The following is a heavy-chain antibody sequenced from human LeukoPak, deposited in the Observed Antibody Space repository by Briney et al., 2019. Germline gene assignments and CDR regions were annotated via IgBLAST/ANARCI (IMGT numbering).Heavy chain of an antibody. V-gene: IGHV4-34*01. D-gene: IGHD3-3*01. CDR3: ARDGRFLEWLSPYYYYYGMDV. CDR2: INHSGST. CDR1: GGSFSGYY. Sequence: PSETLSLTCAVYGGSFSGYYWSWIRQPPGKGLEWIGEINHSGSTNYNPSLKSRVTISVDTSKNQFSLKLNSVTAADTAVYYCARDGRFLEWLSPYYYYYGMDVWGQGTTVTVSS. J-gene: IGHJ6*02.